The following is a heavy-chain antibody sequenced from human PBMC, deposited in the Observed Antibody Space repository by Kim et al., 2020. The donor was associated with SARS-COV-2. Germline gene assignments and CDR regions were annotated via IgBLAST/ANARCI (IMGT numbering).Heavy chain of an antibody. CDR1: GFTFSNAW. CDR2: IKSKTDGGTT. CDR3: TTDAQLWIQLGSFFYY. Sequence: GGSLRLSCAASGFTFSNAWMSWVRQAPGKGLEWVGRIKSKTDGGTTDYAAPVKGRFTISRDDSKNTLYLQMNSLKTEHTDVYYCTTDAQLWIQLGSFFYYWGQGTLVTVPS. V-gene: IGHV3-15*01. D-gene: IGHD5-18*01. J-gene: IGHJ4*02.